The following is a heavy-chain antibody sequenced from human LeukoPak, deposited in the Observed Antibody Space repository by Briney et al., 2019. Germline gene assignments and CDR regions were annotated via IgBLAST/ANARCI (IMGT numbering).Heavy chain of an antibody. J-gene: IGHJ5*02. V-gene: IGHV4-34*01. CDR1: GGSFSGYY. CDR3: ARGRITMVRGVNLNWFDP. D-gene: IGHD3-10*01. CDR2: IYHSGST. Sequence: PSETLSLTCAVYGGSFSGYYWSWIRQPPGKGLEWIGEIYHSGSTNYNPSLKSRVTISVDTSKNQFSLKLSSVTAADTAVYYCARGRITMVRGVNLNWFDPWGQGTLVTVSS.